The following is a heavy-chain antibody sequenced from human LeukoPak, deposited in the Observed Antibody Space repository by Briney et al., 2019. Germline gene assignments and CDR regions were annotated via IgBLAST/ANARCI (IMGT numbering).Heavy chain of an antibody. J-gene: IGHJ4*02. Sequence: SETLSLTCTVSGGSLSSYYWSWIRQPPGKGLEWIGYIYYSGSTNYNPSLKSRVTISVDTSKNQSSLKLSSVIAADTAVYYCARSTGAPTYYYDSSGYYLDYWGQGTPVTVSS. CDR3: ARSTGAPTYYYDSSGYYLDY. D-gene: IGHD3-22*01. V-gene: IGHV4-59*08. CDR2: IYYSGST. CDR1: GGSLSSYY.